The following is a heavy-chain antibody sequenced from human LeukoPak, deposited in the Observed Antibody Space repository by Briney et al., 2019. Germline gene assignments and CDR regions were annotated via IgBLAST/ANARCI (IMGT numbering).Heavy chain of an antibody. D-gene: IGHD6-6*01. CDR1: GYTFTSYA. CDR2: INAGNGNT. Sequence: ASVKVSCKASGYTFTSYAMHWVRQAPGQRLEWMGWINAGNGNTKYSQKFQGRVTITRDTSAGTAYMELRSLRSEDTAVYYCARDTSSSDLDYWGQATLVAVSS. J-gene: IGHJ4*02. CDR3: ARDTSSSDLDY. V-gene: IGHV1-3*01.